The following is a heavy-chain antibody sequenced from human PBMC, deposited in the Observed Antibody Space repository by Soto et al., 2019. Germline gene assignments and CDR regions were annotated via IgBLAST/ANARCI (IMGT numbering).Heavy chain of an antibody. CDR3: AKDSICYNGIYDAFDV. CDR2: IGGGDDI. D-gene: IGHD2-15*01. V-gene: IGHV3-23*01. J-gene: IGHJ3*01. CDR1: GFTFSNYA. Sequence: GGSLRLSCEASGFTFSNYAMAWVRQTPGEGPEWVSTIGGGDDIFYAESVQGRFIISRDDSRSTMYLQMDNLRVEDTAIYFCAKDSICYNGIYDAFDVWGQGTVVTVSS.